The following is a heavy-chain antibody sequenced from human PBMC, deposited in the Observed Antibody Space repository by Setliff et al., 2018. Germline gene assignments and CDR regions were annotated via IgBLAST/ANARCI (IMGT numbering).Heavy chain of an antibody. CDR2: IYTSWST. V-gene: IGHV4-61*09. Sequence: SETLSLTCTVSGDSISSRTNYWSWIRQPAGEGLEWIGQIYTSWSTNYNPSLKSRVTISLDTSKNQFSLSLSSVTAADTAVYYCARMSGFQYMDVWGKGTTVTVSS. CDR3: ARMSGFQYMDV. D-gene: IGHD3-3*01. CDR1: GDSISSRTNY. J-gene: IGHJ6*03.